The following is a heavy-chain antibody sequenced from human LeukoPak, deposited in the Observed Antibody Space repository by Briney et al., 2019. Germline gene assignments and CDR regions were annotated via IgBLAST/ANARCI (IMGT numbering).Heavy chain of an antibody. CDR1: GFTFSSYA. Sequence: GGSLRLSCAASGFTFSSYAMTWVRQAPGKGLEWGSPISATSGRISYAASVSGRFTISRDNSKNTLYLEMNSLRDEDTAVYYCAKDPAAGFASSAWNRVFYFDYWGRGTLVTVSS. D-gene: IGHD1/OR15-1a*01. CDR3: AKDPAAGFASSAWNRVFYFDY. V-gene: IGHV3-23*01. CDR2: ISATSGRI. J-gene: IGHJ4*02.